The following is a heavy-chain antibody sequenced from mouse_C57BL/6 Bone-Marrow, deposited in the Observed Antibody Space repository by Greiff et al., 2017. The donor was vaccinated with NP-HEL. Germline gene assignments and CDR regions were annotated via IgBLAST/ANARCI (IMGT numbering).Heavy chain of an antibody. Sequence: EVQLQESGGGLVQPGGSMKLSCVASGFTFSNYWMNWVRQSPEKGLEWVAQIRLKSDNYATHYAESVKGRFTISRDDSKSSVYLQMNNLRAEDTGIYYCTKFSYYYGSSLAWCFDVWGTGTTVTVSS. J-gene: IGHJ1*03. V-gene: IGHV6-3*01. D-gene: IGHD1-1*01. CDR2: IRLKSDNYAT. CDR1: GFTFSNYW. CDR3: TKFSYYYGSSLAWCFDV.